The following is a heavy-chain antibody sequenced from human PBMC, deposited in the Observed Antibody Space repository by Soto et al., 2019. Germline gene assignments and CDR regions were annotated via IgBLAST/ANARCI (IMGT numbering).Heavy chain of an antibody. V-gene: IGHV3-21*01. J-gene: IGHJ4*02. CDR3: ARDLHYDSSGYYPTPCGY. CDR2: ISSSSSYI. Sequence: EVQLVESGGGLVKPGGSLRLSCAASGFTFSSYSMNWVRQAPGKGLEWVSSISSSSSYIYYADSVKGRFTISRDNAKNSLYLQMNSLRAEDTAVYYCARDLHYDSSGYYPTPCGYWGQGTLVTVSS. D-gene: IGHD3-22*01. CDR1: GFTFSSYS.